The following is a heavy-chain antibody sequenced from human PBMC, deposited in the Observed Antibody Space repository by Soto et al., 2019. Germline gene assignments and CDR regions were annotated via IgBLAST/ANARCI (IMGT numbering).Heavy chain of an antibody. CDR1: GGSVSSSSYY. V-gene: IGHV4-39*01. CDR3: GRLEGLATISYYFDY. Sequence: LETMSLTCPVSGGSVSSSSYYWGRVSKPPGKGLEWIGSVYYSGSTYYNPSLESRVTISVDKSKNQFSLKLMSLSAADTAVYYCGRLEGLATISYYFDYWGQGALVTVSS. CDR2: VYYSGST. J-gene: IGHJ4*02. D-gene: IGHD3-9*01.